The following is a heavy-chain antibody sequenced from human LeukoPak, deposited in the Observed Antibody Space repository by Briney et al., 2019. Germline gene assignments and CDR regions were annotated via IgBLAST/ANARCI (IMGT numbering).Heavy chain of an antibody. V-gene: IGHV1-69*04. Sequence: ASVKVSCKASGGTFSSYAISWVRQAPGQGLEWMGRIIPILGIANYAQKFQGRVTITADKSTSTAYMELSSLRSEDTAVYYCARATLLRSYPFDYWGQGTLVTVSS. CDR3: ARATLLRSYPFDY. J-gene: IGHJ4*02. D-gene: IGHD1-26*01. CDR1: GGTFSSYA. CDR2: IIPILGIA.